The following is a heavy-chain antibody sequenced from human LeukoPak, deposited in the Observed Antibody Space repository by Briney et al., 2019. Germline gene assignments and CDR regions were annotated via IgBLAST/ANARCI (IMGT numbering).Heavy chain of an antibody. J-gene: IGHJ4*02. CDR2: IYSGGSI. CDR3: VSCRDGYNFFDY. V-gene: IGHV3-53*01. Sequence: GGSLSLSCAASGFTVSTSYMSWVRQAPGKGLEWVSVIYSGGSIYYADSVKGRFTISRDKSKNTLYLQMNSLRGEDTAVYYCVSCRDGYNFFDYWGQGTLVTVSS. D-gene: IGHD5-24*01. CDR1: GFTVSTSY.